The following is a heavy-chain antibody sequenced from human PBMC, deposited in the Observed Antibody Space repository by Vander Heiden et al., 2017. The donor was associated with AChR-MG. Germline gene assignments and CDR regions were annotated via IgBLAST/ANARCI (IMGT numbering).Heavy chain of an antibody. J-gene: IGHJ4*02. D-gene: IGHD2-2*01. CDR2: INHSGST. CDR1: GGSFSGYY. Sequence: QVQLQQRGAGLLKPSETLSLTCAVYGGSFSGYYWSWIRQPPGKGLEWIGEINHSGSTNYNPSLKSRVTISVDTSKNQFSLKLSSVTAADTAVYYCARSSQCRYCSSTSRTSDYWGQGTLVTVSS. V-gene: IGHV4-34*01. CDR3: ARSSQCRYCSSTSRTSDY.